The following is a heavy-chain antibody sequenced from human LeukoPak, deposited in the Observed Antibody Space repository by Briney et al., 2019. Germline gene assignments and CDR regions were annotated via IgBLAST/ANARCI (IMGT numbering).Heavy chain of an antibody. CDR1: GYSFTSYW. J-gene: IGHJ4*02. D-gene: IGHD3-10*01. CDR2: IYPGDSDT. Sequence: GESLKISCKGSGYSFTSYWIGWVRQMPGKGLGWMGIIYPGDSDTRYSPSFQGQVTISADKSIGTAYLQWSSLKASDTAMYYCARTRPNYGSGSYYSEMFDYWGQGTLVTVSS. CDR3: ARTRPNYGSGSYYSEMFDY. V-gene: IGHV5-51*01.